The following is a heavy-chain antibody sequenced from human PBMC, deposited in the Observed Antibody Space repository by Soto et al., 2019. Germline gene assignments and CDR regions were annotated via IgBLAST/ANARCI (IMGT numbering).Heavy chain of an antibody. CDR1: GYSLNTYW. D-gene: IGHD4-17*01. CDR2: IYPGDFDT. CDR3: ARYDYGDRGRYYFDY. J-gene: IGHJ4*02. V-gene: IGHV5-51*03. Sequence: GESLKSYCKGSGYSLNTYWIGWVRQRPGKGLEWMGIIYPGDFDTRYGPSFQGQVTISANKSISTAYLQWSSLKASDTAMYYCARYDYGDRGRYYFDYWGQGALVTVS.